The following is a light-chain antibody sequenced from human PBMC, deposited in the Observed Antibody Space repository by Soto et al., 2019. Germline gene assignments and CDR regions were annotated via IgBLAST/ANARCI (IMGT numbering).Light chain of an antibody. CDR1: QDVINY. Sequence: DIQMTQSPSSLSASVGDRVTITCQASQDVINYLNWYQQKPGKAPKLLIYDASNLETGVPSRFSGSGSGTDFTFTISRLQPEDIAVYYCQQYDNPPMTFGQGTRLEIK. CDR2: DAS. V-gene: IGKV1-33*01. J-gene: IGKJ5*01. CDR3: QQYDNPPMT.